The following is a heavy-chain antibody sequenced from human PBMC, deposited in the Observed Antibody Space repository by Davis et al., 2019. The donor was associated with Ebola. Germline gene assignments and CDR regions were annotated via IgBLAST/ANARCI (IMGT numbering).Heavy chain of an antibody. CDR3: AERGGSV. CDR2: IYYTGST. D-gene: IGHD3-16*01. CDR1: GVSISTHY. J-gene: IGHJ4*02. Sequence: PSETLSLTCTVSGVSISTHYWSWIRQPPGRRLEWIGSIYYTGSTNYNPSLKSRVTISVDTSNNQFSLKLSSVTAADTALYYCAERGGSVWGQGTLVTVSS. V-gene: IGHV4-59*11.